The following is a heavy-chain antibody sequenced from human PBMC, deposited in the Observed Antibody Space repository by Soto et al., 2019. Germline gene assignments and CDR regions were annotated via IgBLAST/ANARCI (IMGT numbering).Heavy chain of an antibody. CDR3: ANFPAATFYYYYYMDV. V-gene: IGHV3-23*01. D-gene: IGHD2-15*01. CDR1: GFTFSSYA. Sequence: GGSLRLSCAASGFTFSSYAMSWVRQAPGKGLEWVSAISGSGGSTYYADSVKGRFTISRDNSKNTLYLQMNSLRAEDTAVYYCANFPAATFYYYYYMDVWGKGTTVTVSS. J-gene: IGHJ6*03. CDR2: ISGSGGST.